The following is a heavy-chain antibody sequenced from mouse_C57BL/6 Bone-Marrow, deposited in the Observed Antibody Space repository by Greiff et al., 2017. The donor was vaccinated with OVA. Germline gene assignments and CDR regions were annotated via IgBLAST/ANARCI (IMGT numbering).Heavy chain of an antibody. D-gene: IGHD2-1*01. CDR1: GYTFTDYY. CDR3: AIYYRLAY. CDR2: INPNNGGT. V-gene: IGHV1-26*01. J-gene: IGHJ3*01. Sequence: EVKLQESGPELVKPGASVKISCKASGYTFTDYYMNWVKQSHGKSLEWIGDINPNNGGTSYNQKFKGKATLTVDKSSSTAYMELRSLTSEDSAVYYCAIYYRLAYWGQGTLVTVSA.